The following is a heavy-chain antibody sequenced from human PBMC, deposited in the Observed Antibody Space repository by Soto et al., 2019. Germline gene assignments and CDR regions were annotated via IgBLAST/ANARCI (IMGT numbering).Heavy chain of an antibody. Sequence: QLQLQESGPGLVKPSETLSLTCTVSGGSISSSSYYWGWIRQPPGKGLEWIGSVYYSGSTYYNPSLKXRXTXSXXTSKNQYTLKLSSVTAADTAVYHCARHYGYEVFDYWGQGTLVTVSS. CDR1: GGSISSSSYY. CDR3: ARHYGYEVFDY. D-gene: IGHD5-18*01. J-gene: IGHJ4*02. V-gene: IGHV4-39*01. CDR2: VYYSGST.